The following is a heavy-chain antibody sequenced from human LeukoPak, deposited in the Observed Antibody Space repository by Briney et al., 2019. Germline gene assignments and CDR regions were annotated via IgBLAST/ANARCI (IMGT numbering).Heavy chain of an antibody. CDR3: VGAFADSGFDY. J-gene: IGHJ4*02. V-gene: IGHV4-38-2*02. D-gene: IGHD3-3*02. CDR1: VYSISSGYY. CDR2: IYHSGST. Sequence: PSEALSLTCTVSVYSISSGYYWGWIRQPPGKGLEWIGSIYHSGSTYYNPSLKSRVTISVDTSKNQFSLKLGSVTAADTAVYYCVGAFADSGFDYWGQGTLVTVSS.